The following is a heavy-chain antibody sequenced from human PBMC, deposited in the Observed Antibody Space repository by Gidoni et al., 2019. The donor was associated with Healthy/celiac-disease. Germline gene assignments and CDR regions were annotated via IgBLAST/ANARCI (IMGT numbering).Heavy chain of an antibody. Sequence: EVQLVESGGGLVKPGGSLRLSCAASGFTFSSYSMNWVRQAPGKGLEWVSSISSSSSYIYYADSVKGRFTISRDNAKNSLYLQMNSLRAEDTAVYYCARVGDNLAYFDYWGQGTLVTVSS. CDR2: ISSSSSYI. D-gene: IGHD1-20*01. CDR1: GFTFSSYS. CDR3: ARVGDNLAYFDY. J-gene: IGHJ4*02. V-gene: IGHV3-21*01.